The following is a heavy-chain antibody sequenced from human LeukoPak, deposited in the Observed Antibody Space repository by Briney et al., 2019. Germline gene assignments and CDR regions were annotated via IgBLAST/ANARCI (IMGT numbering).Heavy chain of an antibody. D-gene: IGHD7-27*01. CDR3: ARVNWARLDY. V-gene: IGHV3-66*01. CDR1: GFTVSSNS. Sequence: GGSLRLSCTVSGFTVSSNSMSWVRQAPGKGLEWVSVIYSGGTTYYADSVKGRFTISRDNSKNTLYLQMNSLRAEDTAVYYCARVNWARLDYWGQGALVTVSS. CDR2: IYSGGTT. J-gene: IGHJ4*02.